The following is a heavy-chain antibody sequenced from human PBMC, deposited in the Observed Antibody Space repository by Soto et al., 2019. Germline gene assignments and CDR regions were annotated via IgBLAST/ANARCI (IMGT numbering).Heavy chain of an antibody. CDR3: ARARVRFLEWLSPYFGY. CDR1: GFTFSSYW. Sequence: PGGSLRLSCAASGFTFSSYWMSWVRQAPGKGLEWVANIKQDGSEKYYVDSVKGRFTISRDNAKNSLYLQMNSLRAEDTAVYYCARARVRFLEWLSPYFGYWGQGTLVTVSS. D-gene: IGHD3-3*01. CDR2: IKQDGSEK. V-gene: IGHV3-7*03. J-gene: IGHJ4*02.